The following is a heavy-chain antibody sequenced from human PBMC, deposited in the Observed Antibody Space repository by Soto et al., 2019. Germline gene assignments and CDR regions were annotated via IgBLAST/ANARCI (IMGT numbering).Heavy chain of an antibody. V-gene: IGHV4-59*01. J-gene: IGHJ6*02. D-gene: IGHD3-22*01. CDR1: GGSISSYY. Sequence: SETLSLTCTVSGGSISSYYWSWIRQPPGKGLEWIGYIYYSGSTNYNPSLKSRVTISVDTSKNQFSLKLSSVTAADTAVYYCARVLYYYDSSGYYYGYYYYGMDVWGQGTTVT. CDR3: ARVLYYYDSSGYYYGYYYYGMDV. CDR2: IYYSGST.